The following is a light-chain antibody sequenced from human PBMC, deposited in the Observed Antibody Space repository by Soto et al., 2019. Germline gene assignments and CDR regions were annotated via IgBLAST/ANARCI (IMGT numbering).Light chain of an antibody. CDR1: SRDVGNYNL. CDR2: ENS. V-gene: IGLV2-23*01. CDR3: CSYSLGAFIL. Sequence: QSALTQPASVSGSPGQSITISCTGTSRDVGNYNLVSWYQQYPGKAPKLIIYENSQRPTGVSSRFSRSKSGNTASLTTSGLQADDEADYYCCSYSLGAFILFGGVTELTVL. J-gene: IGLJ2*01.